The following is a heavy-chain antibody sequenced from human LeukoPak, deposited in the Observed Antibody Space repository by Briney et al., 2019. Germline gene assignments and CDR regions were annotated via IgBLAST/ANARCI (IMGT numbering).Heavy chain of an antibody. CDR1: GFTFSNAW. CDR2: IKSKTDGGTT. J-gene: IGHJ4*02. V-gene: IGHV3-15*01. Sequence: PGGSLRLSCAASGFTFSNAWMSWVRQAPGKGLEWVGRIKSKTDGGTTDYAAPVKGRFTISRDDSKNTLYLQMNSLKTEDTAVYYCTTPRGEMVRGVTNFDYWGQGTLVTVSS. CDR3: TTPRGEMVRGVTNFDY. D-gene: IGHD3-10*01.